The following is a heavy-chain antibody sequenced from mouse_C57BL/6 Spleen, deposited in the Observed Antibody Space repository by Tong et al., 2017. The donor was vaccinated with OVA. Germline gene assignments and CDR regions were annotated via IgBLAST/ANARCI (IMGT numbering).Heavy chain of an antibody. CDR1: GYTFTDYE. J-gene: IGHJ1*03. CDR3: TRHEEGPGWYFDV. V-gene: IGHV1-15*01. Sequence: VQLQESGAELVRPGASVTLSCKASGYTFTDYEMHWVMQTPVHGLEWIGAIDPETGGTAYNQKFKGKAILTADKSSSTAYMELRSLTSEDSAVYYCTRHEEGPGWYFDVGDTGTTVTVSS. CDR2: IDPETGGT.